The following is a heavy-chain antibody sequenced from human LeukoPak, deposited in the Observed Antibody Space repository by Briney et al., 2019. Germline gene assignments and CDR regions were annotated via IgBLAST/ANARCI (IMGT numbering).Heavy chain of an antibody. V-gene: IGHV4-59*01. Sequence: SETLSLTCTVSGGSISNYYWSWIRQPPGKGLEWIGYIYYSGSTNYNPSLKSRVSVSIDTSKNQFSLKLSSVTAADTAVYYCASTPLFGELYFWGQGTLVTVSS. J-gene: IGHJ4*02. CDR2: IYYSGST. D-gene: IGHD3-10*02. CDR3: ASTPLFGELYF. CDR1: GGSISNYY.